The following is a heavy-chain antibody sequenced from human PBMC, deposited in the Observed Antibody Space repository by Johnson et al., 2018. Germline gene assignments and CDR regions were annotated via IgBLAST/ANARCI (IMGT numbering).Heavy chain of an antibody. CDR2: IRSKAYGGTT. CDR1: GFTFGDYA. J-gene: IGHJ1*01. Sequence: QLVQSGGGLVQPGRSLRLSCTASGFTFGDYAMSWFRQAPGKGLEWVGFIRSKAYGGTTEYAASGKGSFTITRDDSKSIAYLQMKSLKTEDTAVYYWTSGDFWSGDGIRNRDFQHWVQGTLVTVSA. CDR3: TSGDFWSGDGIRNRDFQH. V-gene: IGHV3-49*03. D-gene: IGHD3-3*01.